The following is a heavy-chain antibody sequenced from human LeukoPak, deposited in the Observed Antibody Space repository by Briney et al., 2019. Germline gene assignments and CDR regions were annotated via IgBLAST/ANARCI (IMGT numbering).Heavy chain of an antibody. CDR2: INPDGNKK. V-gene: IGHV3-7*01. CDR1: GLTFSSPW. J-gene: IGHJ4*02. D-gene: IGHD5-18*01. CDR3: ARDLAYSRLDY. Sequence: GGSLRLSCAVSGLTFSSPWMDWVRQAPGEGLEWVASINPDGNKKYSADSVKGRFTISRDNAENSLYLQMNSLRVEDTAFYYCARDLAYSRLDYWGQGMLVTVSS.